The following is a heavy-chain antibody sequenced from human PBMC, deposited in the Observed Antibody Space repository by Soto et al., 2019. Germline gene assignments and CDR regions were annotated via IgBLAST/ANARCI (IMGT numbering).Heavy chain of an antibody. J-gene: IGHJ3*02. CDR1: GFTFSSYG. CDR2: IWYDGSNK. D-gene: IGHD4-17*01. Sequence: GGSLRLSCAASGFTFSSYGMHWVRQAPGKGLEWVAVIWYDGSNKYYADSVKGRFTISRDNSKNTLYLQMNSLRAEDTAVYYCAREVDYGDYEDGNAFDIWGQGTMVTVSS. CDR3: AREVDYGDYEDGNAFDI. V-gene: IGHV3-33*01.